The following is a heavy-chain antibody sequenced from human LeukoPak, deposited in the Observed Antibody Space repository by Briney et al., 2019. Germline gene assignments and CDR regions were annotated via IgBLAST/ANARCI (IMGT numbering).Heavy chain of an antibody. D-gene: IGHD2-2*01. V-gene: IGHV5-51*01. CDR1: GYSFTSYW. J-gene: IGHJ5*02. CDR3: ARQIDIVVVPAAYYYAIPWFDP. Sequence: GESLKVWCMGSGYSFTSYWSGWVRQIPGKGLEWMGIIYPGDYDIRYSLSFQGQVPISPHTSISTAYLPWSSLKAPDTAMYYCARQIDIVVVPAAYYYAIPWFDPWGQGTLVTVSS. CDR2: IYPGDYDI.